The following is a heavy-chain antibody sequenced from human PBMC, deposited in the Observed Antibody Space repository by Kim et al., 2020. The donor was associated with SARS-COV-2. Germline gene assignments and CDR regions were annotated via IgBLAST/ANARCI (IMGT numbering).Heavy chain of an antibody. V-gene: IGHV4-34*01. J-gene: IGHJ4*02. CDR1: GGSFSGYY. Sequence: SETLSLTCAVYGGSFSGYYWSWIRQPPGKGLEWIGEINHSGSTNYNPSLKSRVTISVDTSKNQFSLKLSSVTAADTAVYYCARGRVSLIVVVRVPYYFDYWGQGTLVTVSS. CDR2: INHSGST. D-gene: IGHD2-2*01. CDR3: ARGRVSLIVVVRVPYYFDY.